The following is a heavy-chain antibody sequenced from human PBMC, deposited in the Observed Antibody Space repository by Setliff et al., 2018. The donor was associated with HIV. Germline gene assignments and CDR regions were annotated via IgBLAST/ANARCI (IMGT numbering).Heavy chain of an antibody. D-gene: IGHD3-10*01. V-gene: IGHV4-34*01. CDR1: GGSFSGYY. CDR3: ARVRGRYYYHYAMDV. CDR2: INDNGST. J-gene: IGHJ6*02. Sequence: SETLSLTCAVYGGSFSGYYWSWIRQPPGKGLEWIGEINDNGSTNYNPSLKSRVTISVDTSKNQFSLRLSSVTAADTAVYYCARVRGRYYYHYAMDVWGQGTTVTVSS.